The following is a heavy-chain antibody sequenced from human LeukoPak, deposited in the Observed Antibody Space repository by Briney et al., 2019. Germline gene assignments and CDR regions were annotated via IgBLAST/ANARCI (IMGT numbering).Heavy chain of an antibody. V-gene: IGHV1-46*01. CDR3: AREVHLGATTDYFDH. D-gene: IGHD1-26*01. CDR2: INPSGGST. J-gene: IGHJ4*02. CDR1: GYTFTSYY. Sequence: ASVKVSCKASGYTFTSYYMHWVRQAPGQGLEWMGIINPSGGSTSYAQKFQGRVTTTRDTSTSTVYMELSSLRSEDTAVYYCAREVHLGATTDYFDHWGQGTLVTVSS.